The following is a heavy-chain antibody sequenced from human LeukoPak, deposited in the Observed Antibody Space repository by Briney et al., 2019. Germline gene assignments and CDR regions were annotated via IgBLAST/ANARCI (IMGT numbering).Heavy chain of an antibody. D-gene: IGHD2-21*02. CDR2: ISAYNGNT. CDR1: GYTFTSYG. Sequence: ASVKVSCKASGYTFTSYGISWVRQAPGQGLEWMGWISAYNGNTNYAQKLQGRVTMTTDTSTSTAYMELRSLRSDDTAVYYCARATSHIVVVTAQYYFDYWGQGTLVTVSS. CDR3: ARATSHIVVVTAQYYFDY. J-gene: IGHJ4*02. V-gene: IGHV1-18*01.